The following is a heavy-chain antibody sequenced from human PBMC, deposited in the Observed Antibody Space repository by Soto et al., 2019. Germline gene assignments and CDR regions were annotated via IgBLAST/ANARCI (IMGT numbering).Heavy chain of an antibody. CDR3: ATVLNPEWLLHQIPIFDY. CDR1: GVTFSSYG. V-gene: IGHV3-30*03. CDR2: ISYDGSNK. J-gene: IGHJ4*02. Sequence: QVQLVYSGGGVGQPGRSLRLSCAASGVTFSSYGMHWVRQAPGKWLEWVAVISYDGSNKYYADSVKGRFTISRDNSTNTLYLQMNSLRAEDTAVYYCATVLNPEWLLHQIPIFDYWGQGTLVTVSS. D-gene: IGHD3-3*01.